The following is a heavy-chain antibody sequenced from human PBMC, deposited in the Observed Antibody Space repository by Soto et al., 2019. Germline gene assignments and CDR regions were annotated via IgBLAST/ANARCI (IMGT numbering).Heavy chain of an antibody. J-gene: IGHJ5*02. D-gene: IGHD6-6*01. Sequence: ASVKVSCKASGYTFTSYGISWVRQAPGQGLEWMGWISAYNGNTNYAQKLQGRVTMTTDTSTSTAYMELRSLRSDDTAVYYCARASQLYISSLGSTLDWFDPWGQGTLVTVSS. V-gene: IGHV1-18*01. CDR2: ISAYNGNT. CDR3: ARASQLYISSLGSTLDWFDP. CDR1: GYTFTSYG.